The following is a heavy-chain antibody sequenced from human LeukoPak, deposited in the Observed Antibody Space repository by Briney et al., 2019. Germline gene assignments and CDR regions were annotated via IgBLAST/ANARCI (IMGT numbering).Heavy chain of an antibody. Sequence: GASVKVSCKASGYTFTSYDINWVRQATGQGLEWMGWMNPNSGNTGYAQKFQGRVTMTRNTSISTAYMELSSLRSEDTAVYYCARGPVTTELPYYYYGMDVWGQGTTVTVSS. D-gene: IGHD4-17*01. J-gene: IGHJ6*02. CDR1: GYTFTSYD. CDR3: ARGPVTTELPYYYYGMDV. CDR2: MNPNSGNT. V-gene: IGHV1-8*01.